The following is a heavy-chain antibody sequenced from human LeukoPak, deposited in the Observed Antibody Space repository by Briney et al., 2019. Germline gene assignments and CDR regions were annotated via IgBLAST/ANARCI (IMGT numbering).Heavy chain of an antibody. J-gene: IGHJ4*02. D-gene: IGHD3-10*01. V-gene: IGHV3-7*01. CDR3: ARERGSPPGSDFDY. Sequence: GGSLRLSCAASGFTFSSYWMSWVRQAPGKGLEWVANIKQDGSDKYYVDSVKGRFTISRDTAKNSLYLQMNSLRAEDTAVYYCARERGSPPGSDFDYWGQGTLVTVPS. CDR2: IKQDGSDK. CDR1: GFTFSSYW.